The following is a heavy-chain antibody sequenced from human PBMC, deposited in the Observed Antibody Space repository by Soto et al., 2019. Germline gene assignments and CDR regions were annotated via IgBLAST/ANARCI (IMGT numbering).Heavy chain of an antibody. CDR3: ARPITMVRGDPPPIGY. D-gene: IGHD3-10*01. J-gene: IGHJ4*02. Sequence: ASVKVSCKASGYTFTSYAMHWVRQAPGQRLEWMGWINAGNGNTKYSQKFQGRVTITRDTSASTAYMELSSLRSEDTAVYYCARPITMVRGDPPPIGYWGQGTLVTVSS. CDR2: INAGNGNT. CDR1: GYTFTSYA. V-gene: IGHV1-3*01.